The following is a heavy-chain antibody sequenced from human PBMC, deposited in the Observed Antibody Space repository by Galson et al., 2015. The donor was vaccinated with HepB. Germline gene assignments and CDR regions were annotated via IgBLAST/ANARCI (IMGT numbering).Heavy chain of an antibody. Sequence: SLRLSCAASGFTFRNHGMHWVRQAPGKGLEWVAVIWYDGSNKYYADSVKGRFTISRDNSKNTLSLQMDSLRAEDTAVYYCGRDTRSLYMDVWGEGTTVTVSS. J-gene: IGHJ6*03. CDR2: IWYDGSNK. V-gene: IGHV3-33*01. CDR1: GFTFRNHG. CDR3: GRDTRSLYMDV.